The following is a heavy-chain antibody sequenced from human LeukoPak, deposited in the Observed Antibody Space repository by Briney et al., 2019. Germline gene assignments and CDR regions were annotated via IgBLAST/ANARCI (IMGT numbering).Heavy chain of an antibody. V-gene: IGHV4-34*01. J-gene: IGHJ4*03. CDR1: GGSFSTYY. CDR3: ARGPTISETGYFDY. CDR2: INHRGDT. D-gene: IGHD1-1*01. Sequence: SETLSLTCAVYGGSFSTYYWSWIRQSPGKGLEWIAEINHRGDTNYNPSVKSRVTISVDTSKSQFSLKITSLTAADTAVYYCARGPTISETGYFDYWGQGTLVTVSS.